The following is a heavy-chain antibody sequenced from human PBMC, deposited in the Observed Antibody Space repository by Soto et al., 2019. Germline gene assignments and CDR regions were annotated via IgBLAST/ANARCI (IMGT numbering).Heavy chain of an antibody. D-gene: IGHD2-21*02. J-gene: IGHJ4*02. CDR1: GYSFTSYW. CDR3: ARQKPAYCGGDCYYGEFDY. CDR2: IYPGESDT. Sequence: GESLKISCKGSGYSFTSYWIGWVRQMPGKGLEWMGIIYPGESDTRYSPSFQGQVTISADKSISTAYLQWSSLKASDTAMYYCARQKPAYCGGDCYYGEFDYWGQGTLVTVSS. V-gene: IGHV5-51*01.